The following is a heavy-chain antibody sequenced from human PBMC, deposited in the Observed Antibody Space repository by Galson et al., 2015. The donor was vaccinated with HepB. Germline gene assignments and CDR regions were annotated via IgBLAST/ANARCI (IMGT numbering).Heavy chain of an antibody. Sequence: LRLSCAASGFTFSDRNMHWVRQAPVKGLEWLAIISPDGSTLFYADSVKGRFTISRDNSKSTLFLQVDSLRPEDTAVYYCARDFKWNYDFWGQGTLVTVSS. D-gene: IGHD1-1*01. CDR3: ARDFKWNYDF. V-gene: IGHV3-30-3*01. CDR2: ISPDGSTL. CDR1: GFTFSDRN. J-gene: IGHJ4*02.